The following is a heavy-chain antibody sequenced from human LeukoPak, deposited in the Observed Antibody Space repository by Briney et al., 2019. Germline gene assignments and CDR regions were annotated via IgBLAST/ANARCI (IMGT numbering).Heavy chain of an antibody. J-gene: IGHJ6*02. D-gene: IGHD6-19*01. Sequence: GGSLRLSCAASGFTFSSYWMSWVRQAPGKGLEWVANIKQDGSEKYYVDSVKGRFTISRDNAKNSLYLQMNSPRAEDTAVYYCARDLRRGVAGSPSYYGLDVWGHGTTVTDSS. V-gene: IGHV3-7*01. CDR2: IKQDGSEK. CDR1: GFTFSSYW. CDR3: ARDLRRGVAGSPSYYGLDV.